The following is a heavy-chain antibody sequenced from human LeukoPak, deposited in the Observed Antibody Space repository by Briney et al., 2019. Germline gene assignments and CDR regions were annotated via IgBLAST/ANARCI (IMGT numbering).Heavy chain of an antibody. CDR2: INPNSGGT. J-gene: IGHJ4*02. CDR1: GYTFTSYY. V-gene: IGHV1-2*02. D-gene: IGHD6-13*01. CDR3: ARTGYSSSYRFTGDY. Sequence: ASVKVSCKASGYTFTSYYMHWVRQAPGQGLEWMGWINPNSGGTKYAQKFQGRVTITRDTSISTAYMEMSRLRSDDTAVYYCARTGYSSSYRFTGDYWGQGTLVTVSS.